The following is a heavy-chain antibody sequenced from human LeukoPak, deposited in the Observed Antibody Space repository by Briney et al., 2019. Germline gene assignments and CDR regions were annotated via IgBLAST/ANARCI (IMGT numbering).Heavy chain of an antibody. J-gene: IGHJ4*02. CDR2: IYTSGST. Sequence: SETLSLTCTVSGGSISSYYWSWIRQAAGKGLEWIGRIYTSGSTNYNPSLKSRVTMSVDTSKNQFSLKLSSVTAADTAVYYCASFSRAVAGRGSYYFDYWGQGTLVTVSS. V-gene: IGHV4-4*07. CDR1: GGSISSYY. CDR3: ASFSRAVAGRGSYYFDY. D-gene: IGHD6-19*01.